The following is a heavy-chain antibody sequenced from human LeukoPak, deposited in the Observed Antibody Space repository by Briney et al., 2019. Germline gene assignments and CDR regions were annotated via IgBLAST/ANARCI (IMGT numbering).Heavy chain of an antibody. CDR1: GGTFSSYA. Sequence: SVKVSCKASGGTFSSYAISWVRQAPGQGLEWMGRIIPILGIANYAQKFQGRVTITADKSTSTAYMELSSLRSEDTAVYYCARDSGSYINFDYWGQGTLVIVSS. V-gene: IGHV1-69*04. CDR2: IIPILGIA. J-gene: IGHJ4*02. CDR3: ARDSGSYINFDY. D-gene: IGHD1-26*01.